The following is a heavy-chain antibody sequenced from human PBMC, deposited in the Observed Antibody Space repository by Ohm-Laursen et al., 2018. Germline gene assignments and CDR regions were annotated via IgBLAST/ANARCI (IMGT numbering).Heavy chain of an antibody. V-gene: IGHV4-4*07. Sequence: SDTLSLTCTVSGASISSYYWSWIRQPAGKGLEWIGRTHTSGTTTYNPSLKSRVTMSVDTSKNQFSLKLSSVTAADTAVYYCARADFDSSGYSGFDCWGQGTLVTASS. J-gene: IGHJ4*02. D-gene: IGHD3-22*01. CDR1: GASISSYY. CDR3: ARADFDSSGYSGFDC. CDR2: THTSGTT.